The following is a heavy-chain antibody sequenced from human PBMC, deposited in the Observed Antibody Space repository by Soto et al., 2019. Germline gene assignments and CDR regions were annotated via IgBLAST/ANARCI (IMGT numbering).Heavy chain of an antibody. CDR2: IYYSGST. J-gene: IGHJ4*02. CDR3: ARHRWELYYFDY. V-gene: IGHV4-39*01. D-gene: IGHD1-26*01. CDR1: GGSISSSSYY. Sequence: SETLSLTCTVSGGSISSSSYYWGWIRQPPGKGLEWIGSIYYSGSTSNNPSLKSRVTISVDTSKNQFSLNRSSVTAADTAVYYCARHRWELYYFDYWGQGTLVTVSS.